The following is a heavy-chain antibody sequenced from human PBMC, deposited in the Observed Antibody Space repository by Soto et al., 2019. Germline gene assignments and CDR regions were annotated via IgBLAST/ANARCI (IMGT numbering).Heavy chain of an antibody. V-gene: IGHV1-69*02. Sequence: QVQLVQSGAEVKKPGSSVKVSCTASGGTFSSYTISWVRQAPGQGLEGMGRIIPILGIANYAQKFQGRVTITAEKSTSTAYMELSSLRSEDTAVYYCARQTGGLSRGAFDIWGQGTMVTVSS. D-gene: IGHD7-27*01. J-gene: IGHJ3*02. CDR3: ARQTGGLSRGAFDI. CDR1: GGTFSSYT. CDR2: IIPILGIA.